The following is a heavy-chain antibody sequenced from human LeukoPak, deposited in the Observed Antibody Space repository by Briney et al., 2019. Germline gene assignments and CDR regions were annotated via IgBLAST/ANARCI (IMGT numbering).Heavy chain of an antibody. CDR3: ARDQAAMKSYYYYGMDV. CDR1: GFTFSTYG. D-gene: IGHD5-18*01. Sequence: GGSLRLSCAASGFTFSTYGMHWVRQAPGKGLEWVAVIGYDGSNKYYADSVKGRFTISRDNSKNTLYLQMNSLRAEDTAVYYCARDQAAMKSYYYYGMDVWGKGTTVTVSS. J-gene: IGHJ6*04. CDR2: IGYDGSNK. V-gene: IGHV3-33*01.